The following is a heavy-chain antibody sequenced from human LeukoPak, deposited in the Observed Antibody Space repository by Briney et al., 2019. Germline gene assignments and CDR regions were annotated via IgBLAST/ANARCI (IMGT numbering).Heavy chain of an antibody. CDR2: TIPIVGIT. D-gene: IGHD6-19*01. J-gene: IGHJ4*02. Sequence: SVKVSCKASGGTFSNYAISWVRQAPGQGLEWMGRTIPIVGITNYAQKVRGRVTITADKFTSTAYMELSSLRSEDTAVYYCARGWAFAYWGQGTLVTVSS. CDR1: GGTFSNYA. CDR3: ARGWAFAY. V-gene: IGHV1-69*04.